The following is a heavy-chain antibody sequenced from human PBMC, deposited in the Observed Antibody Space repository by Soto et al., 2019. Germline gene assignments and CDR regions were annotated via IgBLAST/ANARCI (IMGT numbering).Heavy chain of an antibody. D-gene: IGHD2-15*01. V-gene: IGHV4-30-4*01. CDR1: GGSISSVDYY. CDR2: IYYSGST. CDR3: ARARGARYFDY. Sequence: QVQLQESGPGLVKPSQTLALTCTFSGGSISSVDYYWRWIRQPPGKGLEWIGYIYYSGSTYYNPSLKSRVTISVDTSKNQFSRKLSSVTAADTAVYYCARARGARYFDYWGQGTLVTVSS. J-gene: IGHJ4*02.